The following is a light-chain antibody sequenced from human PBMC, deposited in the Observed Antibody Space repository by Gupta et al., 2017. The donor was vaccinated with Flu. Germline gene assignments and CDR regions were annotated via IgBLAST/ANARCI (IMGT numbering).Light chain of an antibody. CDR1: SSDVGNYNL. Sequence: QSALTQPASVSGSPGQSITIFCTGTSSDVGNYNLVSWYHQHPGKAPKLVIYDVTKRPAGISNHFSASKAGNTASLTISAHQGEDDADYYCSPYAGSSIHVFGTGTKVTVL. CDR3: SPYAGSSIHV. CDR2: DVT. J-gene: IGLJ1*01. V-gene: IGLV2-23*02.